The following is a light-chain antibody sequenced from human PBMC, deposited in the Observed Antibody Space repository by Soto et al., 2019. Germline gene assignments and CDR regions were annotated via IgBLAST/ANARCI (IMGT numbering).Light chain of an antibody. CDR2: GAS. CDR3: QQYNNWPRT. Sequence: DIVMTQSPATLSVSPGERATLSCRASQSLSSNLAWYQLKPGQAPRLLIYGASTRATGIPARFSGSGSGTEFTLTISSLQSEDFAVYYCQQYNNWPRTFSQGTKVDIK. V-gene: IGKV3-15*01. J-gene: IGKJ1*01. CDR1: QSLSSN.